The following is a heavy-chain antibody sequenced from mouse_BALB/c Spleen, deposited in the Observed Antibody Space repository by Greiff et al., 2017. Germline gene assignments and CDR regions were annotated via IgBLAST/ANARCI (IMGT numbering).Heavy chain of an antibody. CDR2: IDTSDSYT. V-gene: IGHV1-69*01. Sequence: QVQLQQPGAELVMPGASVKMSCKASGYTFTDYWMHWVKQRPGQGLEWIGAIDTSDSYTSYNQKFKGKATLTVDESSSTAYMQLSSLTSEDSAVYYCARRGGYDDGWYFDVWGAGTTVTVSS. CDR3: ARRGGYDDGWYFDV. J-gene: IGHJ1*01. CDR1: GYTFTDYW. D-gene: IGHD2-14*01.